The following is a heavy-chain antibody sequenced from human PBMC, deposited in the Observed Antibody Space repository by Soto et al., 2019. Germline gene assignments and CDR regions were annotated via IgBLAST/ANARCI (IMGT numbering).Heavy chain of an antibody. D-gene: IGHD3-22*01. Sequence: SGPTLVNPTETLTLTCTVSGFSLSNGRMGVSWIRQPPGKALEWLAHIFSNDARSYSTSLETRLSVSKDTSKSQVVLAMTNMDPVDTATYYCARTLPSYYDRIGHYYFDYWGQGTLVTVSS. CDR3: ARTLPSYYDRIGHYYFDY. V-gene: IGHV2-26*01. CDR2: IFSNDAR. J-gene: IGHJ4*02. CDR1: GFSLSNGRMG.